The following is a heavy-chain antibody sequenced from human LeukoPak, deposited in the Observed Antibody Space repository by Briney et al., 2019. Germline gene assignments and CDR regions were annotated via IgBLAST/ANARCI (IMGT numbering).Heavy chain of an antibody. D-gene: IGHD2-2*01. V-gene: IGHV1-2*02. J-gene: IGHJ5*02. CDR1: GYTFTGYY. Sequence: ASAKVSCKASGYTFTGYYMHWVRQAPGQGLEWMGWINPNSGGTNYAQKFQGRVTMTRDTSISTAYMELSRLRSDDTAVYCCASRERSSTSFRFDPWGQGTLVTVSS. CDR2: INPNSGGT. CDR3: ASRERSSTSFRFDP.